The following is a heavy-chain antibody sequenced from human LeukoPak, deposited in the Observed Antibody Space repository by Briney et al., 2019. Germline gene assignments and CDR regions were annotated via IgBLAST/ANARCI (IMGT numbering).Heavy chain of an antibody. CDR3: ARETSYDTFDY. D-gene: IGHD3-9*01. Sequence: ASVKVSCKASGYTFTGYYMNWVRQAPGQGLEWMGWINPNSGGTNYAQKFQGRVTMTRDTSISTAYMELSSLRSEDTAVYYCARETSYDTFDYWGQGTLVTVSS. J-gene: IGHJ4*02. CDR1: GYTFTGYY. V-gene: IGHV1-2*02. CDR2: INPNSGGT.